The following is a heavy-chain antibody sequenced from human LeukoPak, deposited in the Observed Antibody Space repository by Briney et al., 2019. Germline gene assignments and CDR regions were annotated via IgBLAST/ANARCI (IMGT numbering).Heavy chain of an antibody. J-gene: IGHJ4*02. CDR2: ISGSAGST. CDR1: GFTYSSYA. V-gene: IGHV3-23*01. D-gene: IGHD2-15*01. CDR3: AKTKGWPYCFDY. Sequence: GGSLRLSCAASGFTYSSYAMSWVRQAPGKGLEWVSAISGSAGSTHYADSVKGRFTISRDNSKNTLYLQMNSLRADDTAVYYCAKTKGWPYCFDYWGQGTLVTVSS.